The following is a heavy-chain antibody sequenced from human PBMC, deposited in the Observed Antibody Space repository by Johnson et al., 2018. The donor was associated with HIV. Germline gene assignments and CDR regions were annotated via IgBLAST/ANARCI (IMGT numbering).Heavy chain of an antibody. V-gene: IGHV3-30-3*01. Sequence: QVQLMESGGGVVQPGRSLRLSCVASGFTFRSYAMHWVRQAPGKGLEWVAVISYDGSNKYYADSVKGRLTISRDNAKNSLYLQMNSLRAEDTAVYYCARRDTYYYDSTPGAFDIWGQGTMVTVSS. CDR1: GFTFRSYA. D-gene: IGHD3-22*01. CDR3: ARRDTYYYDSTPGAFDI. J-gene: IGHJ3*02. CDR2: ISYDGSNK.